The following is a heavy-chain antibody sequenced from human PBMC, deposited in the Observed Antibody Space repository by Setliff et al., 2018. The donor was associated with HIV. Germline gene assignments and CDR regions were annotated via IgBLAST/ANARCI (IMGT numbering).Heavy chain of an antibody. Sequence: PSETLSLTCAVYGGSFSNYYWTWIRQPPGKGLEWIGDVNPTGRPNYSPSLKSRVTMSLDTSKNQFSLNLKSVTAADTALYYCATTGQGRAYFDFWGQGSLVTVSS. J-gene: IGHJ4*02. CDR3: ATTGQGRAYFDF. D-gene: IGHD2-21*01. V-gene: IGHV4-34*01. CDR2: VNPTGRP. CDR1: GGSFSNYY.